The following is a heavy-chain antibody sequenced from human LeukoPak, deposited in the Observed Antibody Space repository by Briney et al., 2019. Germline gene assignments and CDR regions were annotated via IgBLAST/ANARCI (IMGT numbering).Heavy chain of an antibody. CDR1: GFILRNYD. Sequence: GRSLSLFCAASGFILRNYDKHWVRQAPGKGLEWVAAISYDGSTKYYADSVKGRFTSSRDNSKNTLYPQMNSLRPEDTAVYYCAKDSSVWVVRALSFFDYWGQGTLVTVSS. CDR2: ISYDGSTK. V-gene: IGHV3-30*18. J-gene: IGHJ4*02. CDR3: AKDSSVWVVRALSFFDY. D-gene: IGHD1-26*01.